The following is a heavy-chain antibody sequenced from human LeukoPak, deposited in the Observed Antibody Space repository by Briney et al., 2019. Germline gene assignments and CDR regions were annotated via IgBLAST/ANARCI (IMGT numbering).Heavy chain of an antibody. CDR3: AKDRRAAKNWFDP. V-gene: IGHV3-30*02. CDR2: IRYDGSNK. CDR1: GFTFSSYG. J-gene: IGHJ5*02. Sequence: GGSLRLSCAASGFTFSSYGMHWLRQAPGKGLEWVAFIRYDGSNKYYADSVKGRFTISRDNSKNTLYLQMNSLRAEDTAVYYCAKDRRAAKNWFDPWGQGTLVTVSS. D-gene: IGHD6-13*01.